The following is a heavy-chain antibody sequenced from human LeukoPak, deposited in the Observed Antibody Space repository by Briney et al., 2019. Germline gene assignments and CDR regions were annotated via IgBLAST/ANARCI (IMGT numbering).Heavy chain of an antibody. J-gene: IGHJ2*01. V-gene: IGHV4-4*07. Sequence: ASETLSLTCTVSGGSISSYYWSWLRQPAGKGLEWVGRIYTSGSTNYNPSLKSRVNMSIDPSKKQFSLKLNSVTAADTAVYYCARVYGGNPNWYFDLWGRGTLVTVSS. CDR3: ARVYGGNPNWYFDL. CDR2: IYTSGST. D-gene: IGHD4/OR15-4a*01. CDR1: GGSISSYY.